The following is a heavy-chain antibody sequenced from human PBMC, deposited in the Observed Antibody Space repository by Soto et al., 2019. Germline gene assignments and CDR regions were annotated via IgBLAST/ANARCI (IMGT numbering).Heavy chain of an antibody. CDR3: ARDLNYGLFDY. V-gene: IGHV3-48*01. CDR1: GFTFSSFW. J-gene: IGHJ4*02. D-gene: IGHD4-17*01. Sequence: GGSLRLSCGASGFTFSSFWMSWVRQTPGKGLEWVSYISSSSSTIYYADSVKGRFTISRDNAKNSLYLQMNSLRAEDTAVYYCARDLNYGLFDYWGQGTLVTVSS. CDR2: ISSSSSTI.